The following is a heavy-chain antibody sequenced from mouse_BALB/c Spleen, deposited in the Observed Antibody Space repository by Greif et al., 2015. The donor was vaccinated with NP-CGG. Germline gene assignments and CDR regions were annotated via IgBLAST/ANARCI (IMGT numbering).Heavy chain of an antibody. CDR1: GFTFSSYG. V-gene: IGHV5-6*01. Sequence: EVQVVESGGDLVKPGGSLKLSCAASGFTFSSYGMSWVRQTPDKRLEWVATISSGGSYTYYPDSVKGRFTISRDNAKNTLYLQMSSLKSEDTAMYYCARPYYYGSSYYYAMDYWGQGTSVTVSS. CDR2: ISSGGSYT. J-gene: IGHJ4*01. CDR3: ARPYYYGSSYYYAMDY. D-gene: IGHD1-1*01.